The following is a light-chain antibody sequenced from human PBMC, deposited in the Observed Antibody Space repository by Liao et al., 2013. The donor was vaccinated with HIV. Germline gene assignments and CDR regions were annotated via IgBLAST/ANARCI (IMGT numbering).Light chain of an antibody. Sequence: SYELTQAPSVSVSPGQTASITCSGDYLGDKYASWYQHKPGQAPVLVIYQDNKRPSGIPERFSGSNSGNTATLTIGGTQAIDEADYYCQTWDRTTYVFGSGTKVTVL. CDR3: QTWDRTTYV. J-gene: IGLJ1*01. V-gene: IGLV3-1*01. CDR1: YLGDKY. CDR2: QDN.